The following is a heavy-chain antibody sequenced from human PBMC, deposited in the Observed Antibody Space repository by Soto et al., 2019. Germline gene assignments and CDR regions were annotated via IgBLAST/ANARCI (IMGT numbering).Heavy chain of an antibody. V-gene: IGHV3-30*18. Sequence: QVQLVESGGGVVQPGRSLRLSCAASGFTFSSYGMHWVRQAPGKGLEWVAVISYDGSNKYYADSVKGRFTISRDNSKNTLYLQMNSLRAEDTAVYYCAKPHTPGGWGQGTLVTVSS. CDR1: GFTFSSYG. CDR2: ISYDGSNK. D-gene: IGHD3-10*01. J-gene: IGHJ4*02. CDR3: AKPHTPGG.